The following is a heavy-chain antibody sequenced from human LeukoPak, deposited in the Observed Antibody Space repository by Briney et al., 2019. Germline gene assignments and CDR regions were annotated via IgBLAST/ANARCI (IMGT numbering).Heavy chain of an antibody. D-gene: IGHD3-22*01. J-gene: IGHJ3*02. Sequence: GASVKVSCKASGYTFTSYGINWVRQAPGQGLEWMGWINPSSGGTNYAQKFQGRVAMTRDTSISTAYMELNRLRSDDTAVYYCASGFMGYDRSGYYDDAFDIWGQGTMVTVSS. V-gene: IGHV1-2*02. CDR1: GYTFTSYG. CDR3: ASGFMGYDRSGYYDDAFDI. CDR2: INPSSGGT.